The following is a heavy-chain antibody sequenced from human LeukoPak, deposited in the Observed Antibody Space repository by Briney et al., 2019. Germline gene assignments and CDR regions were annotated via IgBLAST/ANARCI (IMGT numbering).Heavy chain of an antibody. CDR3: ARGFQLLYWFDP. Sequence: SETLSLTCTVSGGSISSYYWSWIRQPPGKGLEWIGYIYYSGSTNYNPSLKSRVTISVDTSKNQSSLKLSSVTAADTAVYYCARGFQLLYWFDPWGQGTLVTISS. CDR1: GGSISSYY. D-gene: IGHD2-2*01. V-gene: IGHV4-59*01. J-gene: IGHJ5*02. CDR2: IYYSGST.